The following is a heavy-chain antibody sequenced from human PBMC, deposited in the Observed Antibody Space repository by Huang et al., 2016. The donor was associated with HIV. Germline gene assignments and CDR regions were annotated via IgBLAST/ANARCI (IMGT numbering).Heavy chain of an antibody. CDR3: ARVDGYSNFLHFDY. CDR2: VLSYNGNT. V-gene: IGHV1-18*01. Sequence: QVQLVQSGAEVKKPGASVRVSCKASGYTFTSYGINWVRQAPGQGLEWMGWVLSYNGNTNYARKVQGRVTMTTDTFTNTAYMELRSLRSDDTAVFYCARVDGYSNFLHFDYWGQGTLVTVSS. CDR1: GYTFTSYG. J-gene: IGHJ4*02. D-gene: IGHD4-4*01.